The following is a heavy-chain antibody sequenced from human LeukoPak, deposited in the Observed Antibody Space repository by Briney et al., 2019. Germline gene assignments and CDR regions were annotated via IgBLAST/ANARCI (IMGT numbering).Heavy chain of an antibody. D-gene: IGHD4-17*01. V-gene: IGHV3-23*01. Sequence: GGSLRLSCAASGFTFSSYWMSWVRQAPGKGLEWVSAISGSGGSTYYADSVKGRFTISRDNSKNTLYLQMNSLRAEDTAVYYCAKEAPTNDYGDYVGGTYWGQGTLVTVSS. CDR3: AKEAPTNDYGDYVGGTY. J-gene: IGHJ4*02. CDR2: ISGSGGST. CDR1: GFTFSSYW.